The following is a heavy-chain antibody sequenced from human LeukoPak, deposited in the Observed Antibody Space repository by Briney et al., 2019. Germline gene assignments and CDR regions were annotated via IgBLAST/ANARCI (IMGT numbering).Heavy chain of an antibody. CDR2: TNADESST. J-gene: IGHJ4*02. Sequence: GSLRLSCAASGFTFNNYWMHWVRQVPGKGLVWVSRTNADESSTTYADSLKGRFTISRDNAKNSLYLQMNSLRAEDTAVYYCARRYCSSTDCLFDYWGQGTLVTVSS. CDR1: GFTFNNYW. V-gene: IGHV3-74*01. D-gene: IGHD2-2*01. CDR3: ARRYCSSTDCLFDY.